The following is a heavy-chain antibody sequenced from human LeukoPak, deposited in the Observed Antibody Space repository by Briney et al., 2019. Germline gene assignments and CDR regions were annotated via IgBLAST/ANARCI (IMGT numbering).Heavy chain of an antibody. Sequence: GSLRLSCAASGFTFSSYAMHLVRQAPGKGLGWVAVISYDGSNKYYADSVKGRFTISRDNSKNTLYLQMNSLRAEDTAVYYCAELGITMIGGVWGKGTTVTISS. D-gene: IGHD3-10*02. V-gene: IGHV3-30*04. CDR2: ISYDGSNK. CDR3: AELGITMIGGV. J-gene: IGHJ6*04. CDR1: GFTFSSYA.